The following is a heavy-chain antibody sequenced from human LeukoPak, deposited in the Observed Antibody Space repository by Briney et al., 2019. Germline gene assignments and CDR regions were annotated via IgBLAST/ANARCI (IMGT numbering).Heavy chain of an antibody. CDR1: GGSISISY. J-gene: IGHJ4*02. CDR3: ARGLAGRFD. CDR2: IYYSGST. V-gene: IGHV4-59*01. Sequence: SAILSLTWTGPGGSISISYWSLIRQAPGQRLEWIGYIYYSGSTNYNPSLKSRVTISVDTSKNQFSLKLSSVTAADTAVYYCARGLAGRFDWGQGTLVTVSS. D-gene: IGHD6-19*01.